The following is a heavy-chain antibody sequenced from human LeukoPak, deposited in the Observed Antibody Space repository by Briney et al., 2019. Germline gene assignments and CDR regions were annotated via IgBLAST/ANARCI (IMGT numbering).Heavy chain of an antibody. V-gene: IGHV3-23*01. Sequence: GGSLRLSCAASGFTFSSYAMSWVRQAPGKGLEWVSGISAGGGSTYYADSVKGRFTISRDNSKNSLYLQMNSLRDEDTAVYYCARDVTIFGVVSTDTFDYWGQGTLVTVSS. J-gene: IGHJ4*02. CDR2: ISAGGGST. D-gene: IGHD3-3*01. CDR3: ARDVTIFGVVSTDTFDY. CDR1: GFTFSSYA.